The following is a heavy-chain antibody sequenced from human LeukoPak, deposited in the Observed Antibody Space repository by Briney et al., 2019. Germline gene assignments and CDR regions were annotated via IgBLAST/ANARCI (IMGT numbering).Heavy chain of an antibody. CDR1: GYTFTGYY. D-gene: IGHD6-13*01. CDR2: INPNSGGT. Sequence: ASVKVSCKASGYTFTGYYMHWVRQAPGQGLEWMGRINPNSGGTNYAQQFQGRVTMTRDTSISPAYMELSRLRSDDTAVYYCARGGSSHYYYYMDVWGKGTTVTVSS. V-gene: IGHV1-2*06. CDR3: ARGGSSHYYYYMDV. J-gene: IGHJ6*03.